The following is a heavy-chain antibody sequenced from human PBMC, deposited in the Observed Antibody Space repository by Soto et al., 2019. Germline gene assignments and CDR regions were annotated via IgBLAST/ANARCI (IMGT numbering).Heavy chain of an antibody. J-gene: IGHJ3*02. CDR2: ISSSSSTI. Sequence: GGSLRLSCAAAGFPFSGYSMNWVRQAPGKGLEWVSYISSSSSTIYYADSVKGRFTISRDNAKNSLYLQMNSLRDEDTAVYYCARDSSTYYYDSSGYYLDAFDIWGQGTMVTVSS. V-gene: IGHV3-48*02. CDR1: GFPFSGYS. CDR3: ARDSSTYYYDSSGYYLDAFDI. D-gene: IGHD3-22*01.